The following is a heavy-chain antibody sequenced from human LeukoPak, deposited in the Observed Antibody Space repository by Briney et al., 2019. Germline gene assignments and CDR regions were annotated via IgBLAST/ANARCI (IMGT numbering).Heavy chain of an antibody. CDR1: GGSISSYY. Sequence: SETLSLTCTVSGGSISSYYWSWIRQHPGKGLEWIGYIYYSGSTNYNPSLKSRVTISVDTSKNQFSLKLSSVTAADTAVYYCARGYCSGGSCFPFYYYYYYMDVWGKGTTVTVSS. CDR3: ARGYCSGGSCFPFYYYYYYMDV. D-gene: IGHD2-15*01. CDR2: IYYSGST. J-gene: IGHJ6*03. V-gene: IGHV4-59*01.